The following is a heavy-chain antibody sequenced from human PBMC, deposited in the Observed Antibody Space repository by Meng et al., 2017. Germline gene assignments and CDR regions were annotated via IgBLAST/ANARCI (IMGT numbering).Heavy chain of an antibody. CDR2: IWYDGSNK. CDR3: ARAPKQIVVVIRYYYYGMDV. CDR1: GFTFSSYG. D-gene: IGHD3-22*01. V-gene: IGHV3-33*01. J-gene: IGHJ6*02. Sequence: GGSLRLSCAASGFTFSSYGMHWVRQAPGKGLEWVAVIWYDGSNKYYADSVKGRFTISRDNAKNSLYLQMNSLRAEDTAVYYCARAPKQIVVVIRYYYYGMDVWGQGTTVTVSS.